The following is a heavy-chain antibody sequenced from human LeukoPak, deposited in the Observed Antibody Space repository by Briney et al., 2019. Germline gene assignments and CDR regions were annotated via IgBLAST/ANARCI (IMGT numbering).Heavy chain of an antibody. Sequence: ASVKVSCKASGGTFSSYAISWVRQAPGQGLKWMGGIIPIFGTANYAQKFQGRVTITTDESTSTAYMELSSLRSEDTAVYYCARGSNGGNYFDYWGQGTLVTVSS. CDR3: ARGSNGGNYFDY. CDR1: GGTFSSYA. J-gene: IGHJ4*02. CDR2: IIPIFGTA. V-gene: IGHV1-69*05. D-gene: IGHD2-15*01.